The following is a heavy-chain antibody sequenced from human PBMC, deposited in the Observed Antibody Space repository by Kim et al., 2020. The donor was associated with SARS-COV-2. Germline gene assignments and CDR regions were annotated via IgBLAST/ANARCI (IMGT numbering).Heavy chain of an antibody. CDR1: GGTFSSYA. V-gene: IGHV1-69*13. Sequence: SVKVSCKASGGTFSSYAISWVRQAPGQGLEWMGGIIPIFGTANYAQKFQGRVPITADESTSTAYMELSSLRSEDTAVYYCARDPAPGGKQLVPWFDPWGQGTLVTVSS. CDR3: ARDPAPGGKQLVPWFDP. CDR2: IIPIFGTA. J-gene: IGHJ5*02. D-gene: IGHD6-13*01.